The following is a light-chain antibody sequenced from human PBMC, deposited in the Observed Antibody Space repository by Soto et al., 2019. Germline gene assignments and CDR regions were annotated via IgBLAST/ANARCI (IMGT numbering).Light chain of an antibody. V-gene: IGLV1-40*01. CDR3: QAYDSSLSGYV. Sequence: QSVLTQPPSVSGAPGQGVTISCTGSSSNIGAEFDVHWYQQLPGTAPKLLIYGNNNRPSGVPDRFSGSKSDTSASLAITGLQAEDEADYYCQAYDSSLSGYVFGTGTKLTVL. CDR2: GNN. J-gene: IGLJ1*01. CDR1: SSNIGAEFD.